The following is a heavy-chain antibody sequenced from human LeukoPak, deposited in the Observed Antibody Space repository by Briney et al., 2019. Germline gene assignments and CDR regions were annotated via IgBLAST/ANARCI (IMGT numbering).Heavy chain of an antibody. CDR3: ARGPRGLVLYFYYYGLDV. Sequence: ASVKVSCKASGYTFTGYYMHWVRQAPGPGLEWMGWMNPNSGNTGYAQKFQGRVTMTRNNSISTAYMELSSLRSEDTAVYYSARGPRGLVLYFYYYGLDVWGQGTTVTVSS. CDR2: MNPNSGNT. CDR1: GYTFTGYY. V-gene: IGHV1-8*02. D-gene: IGHD6-6*01. J-gene: IGHJ6*02.